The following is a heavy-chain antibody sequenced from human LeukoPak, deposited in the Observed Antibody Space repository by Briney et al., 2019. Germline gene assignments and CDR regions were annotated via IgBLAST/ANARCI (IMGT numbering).Heavy chain of an antibody. V-gene: IGHV3-53*01. CDR2: LYTSGNT. J-gene: IGHJ6*03. Sequence: GGSLRLSCVASGFTVSSNYMNWVRQAPGKGLEWVSVLYTSGNTFYADSVKGRFTISRDNSKNTLYLQMNSLRAEDTAVYYCARDRTIFGTNYYMDVWGKGTTVTVSS. CDR1: GFTVSSNY. D-gene: IGHD3-3*01. CDR3: ARDRTIFGTNYYMDV.